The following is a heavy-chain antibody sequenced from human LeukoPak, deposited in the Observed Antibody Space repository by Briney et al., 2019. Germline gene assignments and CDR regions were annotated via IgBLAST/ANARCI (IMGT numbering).Heavy chain of an antibody. V-gene: IGHV1-2*02. J-gene: IGHJ4*02. CDR2: INPNSGGT. CDR1: GYTFTGYY. D-gene: IGHD3-22*01. Sequence: ASVKVSCKASGYTFTGYYMHWVRQAPGQGLEWMGWINPNSGGTNYAQKFQGRVTMTRDTSISTAYMELSRLRSDDTAVYYCARGGTAGYYYDSSAYNWGQGTLVTVSS. CDR3: ARGGTAGYYYDSSAYN.